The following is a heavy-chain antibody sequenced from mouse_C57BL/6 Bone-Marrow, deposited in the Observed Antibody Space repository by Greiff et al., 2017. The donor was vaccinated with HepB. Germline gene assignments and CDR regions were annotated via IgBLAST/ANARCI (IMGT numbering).Heavy chain of an antibody. V-gene: IGHV10-1*01. D-gene: IGHD2-4*01. Sequence: EVKLVESGGGLVQPKGSLKLSCAASGFSFNTYAMNWVRQAPGKGLEWVARIRSKSNNYATYYADSVKDRFTISRDDSESMLYLQMNNLKTEDTAMYYCVRHPPYDYDSYWYFDVWGTGTTVTVSS. J-gene: IGHJ1*03. CDR2: IRSKSNNYAT. CDR1: GFSFNTYA. CDR3: VRHPPYDYDSYWYFDV.